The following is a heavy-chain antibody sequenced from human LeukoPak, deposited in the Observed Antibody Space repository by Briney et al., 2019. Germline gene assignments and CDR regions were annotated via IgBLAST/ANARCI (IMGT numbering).Heavy chain of an antibody. V-gene: IGHV1-8*02. D-gene: IGHD4-17*01. Sequence: ASVTVSFKASGYTFTGYYMHWVRQAPGQGLEWMGWMNPNSGNTGYAQKFQGRVTMTRNTSINTAYMELSNLRSEDTAVYYCARALLLYQGREIYGDSGTNDYWGQGTLVTVSS. CDR1: GYTFTGYY. J-gene: IGHJ4*02. CDR2: MNPNSGNT. CDR3: ARALLLYQGREIYGDSGTNDY.